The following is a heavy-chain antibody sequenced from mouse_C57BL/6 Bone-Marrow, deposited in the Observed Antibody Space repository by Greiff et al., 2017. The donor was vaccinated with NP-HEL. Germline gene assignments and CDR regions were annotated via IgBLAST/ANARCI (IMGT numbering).Heavy chain of an antibody. J-gene: IGHJ3*01. Sequence: QVQLQQPGAELVMPGASVKLPCKASGYTFTSYWMHWVKQRPGQGLEWIGEIDPSDSYTNYNQKFKGKSTLTVDKSSSTAYMQLSSLTSEDSAVYYCASLGFAYWGQGTLVTVSA. V-gene: IGHV1-69*01. CDR2: IDPSDSYT. CDR1: GYTFTSYW. CDR3: ASLGFAY.